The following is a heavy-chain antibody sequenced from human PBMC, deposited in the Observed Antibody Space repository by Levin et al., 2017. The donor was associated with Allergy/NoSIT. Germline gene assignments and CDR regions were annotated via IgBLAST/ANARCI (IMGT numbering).Heavy chain of an antibody. CDR2: ISSSSSTI. Sequence: GGSLRLSCAASGFTFSSYSMNWVRQAPGKGLEWVSYISSSSSTIYYADSVKGRFTISRDNAKNSLYLQMNSLRDEDTAVYYCAREDGSGWYTWFDPWGQGTLVTVSS. J-gene: IGHJ5*02. D-gene: IGHD6-19*01. V-gene: IGHV3-48*02. CDR1: GFTFSSYS. CDR3: AREDGSGWYTWFDP.